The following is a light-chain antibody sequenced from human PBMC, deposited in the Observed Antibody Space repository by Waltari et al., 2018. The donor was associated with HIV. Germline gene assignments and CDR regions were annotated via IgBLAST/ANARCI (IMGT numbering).Light chain of an antibody. V-gene: IGLV1-40*01. Sequence: QSVLTQPPSVSGAPGQRVTISCTGSSSNIGAGSDVHTYQTLPGTAPKLLIYGNSNRPSGVPDRLSGSKSGTSASLAITGLQAEDESDYYCQSYDSSLSVVVFGVGTKLTGL. CDR3: QSYDSSLSVVV. CDR1: SSNIGAGSD. J-gene: IGLJ2*01. CDR2: GNS.